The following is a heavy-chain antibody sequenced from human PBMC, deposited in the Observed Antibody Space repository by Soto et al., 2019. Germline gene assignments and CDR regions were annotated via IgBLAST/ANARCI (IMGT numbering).Heavy chain of an antibody. J-gene: IGHJ3*02. CDR1: GFTFSSYA. CDR2: ISGSGGST. D-gene: IGHD3-22*01. V-gene: IGHV3-23*01. Sequence: GSLRLSCAASGFTFSSYAMSWVRQAPGKGLEWVSAISGSGGSTYYADSVKGRFTISRDNSKNTLYLQMNSLRAEDTAVYYCAKDQNYYESSGYYYVAFDIWGQGTMVTVSS. CDR3: AKDQNYYESSGYYYVAFDI.